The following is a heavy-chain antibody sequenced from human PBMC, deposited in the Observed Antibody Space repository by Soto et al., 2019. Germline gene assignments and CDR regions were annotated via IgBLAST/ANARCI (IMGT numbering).Heavy chain of an antibody. CDR3: ARGYSPYCSGGSCYPWDY. CDR1: GGSISTYF. V-gene: IGHV4-59*01. D-gene: IGHD2-15*01. CDR2: IYYSAST. J-gene: IGHJ4*02. Sequence: QVQLQESGPGLVKPSETLSLTCSVSGGSISTYFWSWIRQPTGKGLEWIGYIYYSASTNYNPSLMRRVTISVDTSRNQFSLKLSSVTAADTAVYYFARGYSPYCSGGSCYPWDYWGQGTLVTVSS.